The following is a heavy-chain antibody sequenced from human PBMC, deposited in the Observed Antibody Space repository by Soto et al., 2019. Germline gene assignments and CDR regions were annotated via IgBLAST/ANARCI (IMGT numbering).Heavy chain of an antibody. CDR2: IYYSGST. D-gene: IGHD5-18*01. CDR3: AYTAMARGHFDY. Sequence: SETLSLTCTVSGGSISSGGYYWSWIRQHPGKGLEWIGYIYYSGSTYYNPSLKSRITINPDTSKNQFSLQLNSVTPEDTAVYYCAYTAMARGHFDYWGQGTLVTVSS. CDR1: GGSISSGGYY. V-gene: IGHV4-31*08. J-gene: IGHJ4*02.